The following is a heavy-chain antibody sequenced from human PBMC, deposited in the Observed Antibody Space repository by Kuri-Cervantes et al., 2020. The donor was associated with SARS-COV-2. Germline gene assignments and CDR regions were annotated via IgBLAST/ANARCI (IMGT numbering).Heavy chain of an antibody. CDR2: IYYSGST. D-gene: IGHD4-23*01. Sequence: SETLSLTCTVSGGSISSSSYYWGWIRQPPGKGLEWIGSIYYSGSTYYNPSLKSRVTISVDTSKNQFSLKLSSVTPADTAVYYCARQSLSGARWHDWFDPWGQGTLVTVSS. V-gene: IGHV4-39*01. J-gene: IGHJ5*02. CDR1: GGSISSSSYY. CDR3: ARQSLSGARWHDWFDP.